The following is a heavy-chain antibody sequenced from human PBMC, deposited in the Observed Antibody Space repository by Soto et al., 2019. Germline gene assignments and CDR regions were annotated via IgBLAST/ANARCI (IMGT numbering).Heavy chain of an antibody. J-gene: IGHJ4*02. CDR2: IRPGGTT. CDR3: ARGDLFELFH. V-gene: IGHV4-34*01. Sequence: PSETLSLTCASYGESLSGHYWNWIRQPPGKGLEWIGEIRPGGTTNYNPSLKSRVSMSIDMSKNQFSLRLTSLTAADTAMYYCARGDLFELFHWGQGTLVTVS. CDR1: GESLSGHY. D-gene: IGHD3-10*01.